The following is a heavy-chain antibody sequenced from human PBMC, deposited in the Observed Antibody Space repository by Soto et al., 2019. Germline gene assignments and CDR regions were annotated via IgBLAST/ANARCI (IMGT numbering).Heavy chain of an antibody. CDR3: ARGTVTSSYYYGMDV. J-gene: IGHJ6*02. V-gene: IGHV3-9*01. CDR1: GFTFDDYA. D-gene: IGHD4-17*01. CDR2: ISWNSGSI. Sequence: EVQLVESGGGLVQPGRSLRLSCAASGFTFDDYAMHWVRQAPGKGLEWVSGISWNSGSIGYADSVKGRFTISRDNAKNSLYLQMNSLRAEDTALYYCARGTVTSSYYYGMDVWGQGTTVTVSS.